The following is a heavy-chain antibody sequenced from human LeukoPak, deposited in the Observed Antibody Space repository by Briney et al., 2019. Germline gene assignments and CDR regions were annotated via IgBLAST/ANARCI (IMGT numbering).Heavy chain of an antibody. J-gene: IGHJ4*02. Sequence: GGSLRLSCAASGFTFSSYGMHWVHQAPGKGLEWVAVISYDGSNKYYADSVKGRFTISRDNSKNTLYLQMNSLRAEDTAVYYCAKWPLTYYGSGSYPSYFDYWGQGTLVTVSS. D-gene: IGHD3-10*01. V-gene: IGHV3-30*18. CDR1: GFTFSSYG. CDR2: ISYDGSNK. CDR3: AKWPLTYYGSGSYPSYFDY.